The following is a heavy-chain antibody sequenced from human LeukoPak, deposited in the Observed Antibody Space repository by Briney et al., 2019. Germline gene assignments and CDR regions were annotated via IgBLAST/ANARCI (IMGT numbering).Heavy chain of an antibody. J-gene: IGHJ3*02. CDR2: IYYSGSP. CDR3: ARVGYDFWSGYSDAFDI. CDR1: GGSISSSSYY. Sequence: SETLTLTCTVSGGSISSSSYYWGWIRQPPGKGLEWIGSIYYSGSPYSNPSLKSRVTLSVDTSKNQFSLKLRSVTAADTAVYYCARVGYDFWSGYSDAFDIWGQGTMVTVSS. V-gene: IGHV4-39*07. D-gene: IGHD3-3*01.